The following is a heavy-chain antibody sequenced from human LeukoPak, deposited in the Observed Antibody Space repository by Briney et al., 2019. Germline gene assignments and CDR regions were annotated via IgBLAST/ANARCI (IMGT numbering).Heavy chain of an antibody. CDR3: AARGRVIRAPGYYFDY. Sequence: SETLSLTCTVSGGSISSGSYYWSWIRRPAGKGLEWIGRVYTSGSTNYNPSLRSRVTISVDTSKNQFSLKLSPVTAADTAVYYCAARGRVIRAPGYYFDYWGQGTLVTVSS. CDR2: VYTSGST. D-gene: IGHD2/OR15-2a*01. CDR1: GGSISSGSYY. J-gene: IGHJ4*02. V-gene: IGHV4-61*02.